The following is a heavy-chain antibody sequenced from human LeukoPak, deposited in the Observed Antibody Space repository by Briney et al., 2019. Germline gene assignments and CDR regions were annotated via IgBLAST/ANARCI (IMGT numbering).Heavy chain of an antibody. D-gene: IGHD3-22*01. CDR2: INPSGGST. CDR1: GYTFTRYY. V-gene: IGHV1-46*01. CDR3: ARGIHLKRTMIVVVITSYYFDY. Sequence: ASVKVSCKASGYTFTRYYMHWVRQAPGQGLEWMGIINPSGGSTSYAQKFQGRVTTTRDTSTSTVYMELSSLRSEDTAVYYCARGIHLKRTMIVVVITSYYFDYWGQGTLVTVSS. J-gene: IGHJ4*02.